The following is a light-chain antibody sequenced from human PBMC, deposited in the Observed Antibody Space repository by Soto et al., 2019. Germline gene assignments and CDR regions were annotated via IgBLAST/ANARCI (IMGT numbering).Light chain of an antibody. CDR1: ISDVGSHNL. V-gene: IGLV2-23*02. Sequence: QSLLTQPASVSGSPGQSITISCTGTISDVGSHNLVSWYQQHPDKAPKLIIYEVNERPSGVSSRFSGSKSGNTASLTVSGLQPDDEAAYHCCSFGGSNPLTYVVGNGTKVTVL. J-gene: IGLJ1*01. CDR2: EVN. CDR3: CSFGGSNPLTYV.